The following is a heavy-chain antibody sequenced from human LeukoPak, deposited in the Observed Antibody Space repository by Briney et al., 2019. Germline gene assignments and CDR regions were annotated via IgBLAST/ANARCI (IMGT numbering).Heavy chain of an antibody. J-gene: IGHJ4*02. CDR2: ISSSSSYI. D-gene: IGHD3-10*01. V-gene: IGHV3-21*01. CDR3: ARETPRGYFDY. CDR1: GFTFSSYS. Sequence: GGSLRLSCAASGFTFSSYSMNWVRQAPGKGLEWASSISSSSSYIYYADSVKGRFTISRDNVKNSLYLQMNSLRAEDTAVYYCARETPRGYFDYWGQGTLVTVSS.